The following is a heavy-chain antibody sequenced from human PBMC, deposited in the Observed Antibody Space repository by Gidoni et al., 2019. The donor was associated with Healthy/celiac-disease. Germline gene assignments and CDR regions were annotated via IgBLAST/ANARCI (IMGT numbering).Heavy chain of an antibody. D-gene: IGHD3-22*01. V-gene: IGHV1-69*17. CDR1: GVTFSSYA. CDR3: ASSRYYYDSSGYYYHSLFDY. J-gene: IGHJ4*02. Sequence: QVQLVQSGAEVKKPGSSVKVSCKASGVTFSSYAISWVRQAPGQGLELMGGIIPIFGIANYAQKFQGRVTITADKSTSTAYMELSSLRSEDTAVYYCASSRYYYDSSGYYYHSLFDYWGQGTLVTVST. CDR2: IIPIFGIA.